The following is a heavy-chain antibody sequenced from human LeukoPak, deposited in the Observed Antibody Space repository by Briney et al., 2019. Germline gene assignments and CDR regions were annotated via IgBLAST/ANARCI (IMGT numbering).Heavy chain of an antibody. CDR2: ISGSGGST. J-gene: IGHJ4*02. Sequence: GGSLRLSCAASGFTFSNYAMSWVRQAPGKGLEWVSAISGSGGSTYYADSVKGRFTISRDNSKNTLYLQRNSLRAEDTAVYYCAKGTKDFWSGYYFDYWGPGTLVTVSS. CDR1: GFTFSNYA. CDR3: AKGTKDFWSGYYFDY. D-gene: IGHD3-3*01. V-gene: IGHV3-23*01.